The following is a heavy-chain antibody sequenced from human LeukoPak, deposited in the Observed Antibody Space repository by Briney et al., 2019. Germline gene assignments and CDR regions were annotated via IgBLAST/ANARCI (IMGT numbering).Heavy chain of an antibody. CDR2: IYYSGST. D-gene: IGHD5-12*01. Sequence: PSQTLSLTCTVSGGSISSGSYYWSWIRQHPGKGLEWIGYIYYSGSTYYNPSLKSRVTISVDTSKNQFSLKLSSVTAADTAVYYCARLSLATSSDYWGQGTLVTVSS. J-gene: IGHJ4*02. V-gene: IGHV4-31*03. CDR1: GGSISSGSYY. CDR3: ARLSLATSSDY.